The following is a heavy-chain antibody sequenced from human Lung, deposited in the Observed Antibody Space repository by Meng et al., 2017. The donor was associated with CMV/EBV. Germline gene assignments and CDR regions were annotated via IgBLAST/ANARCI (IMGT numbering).Heavy chain of an antibody. CDR1: DGSISNYF. J-gene: IGHJ6*02. CDR3: ARIFWSGYSPAEYYYGMDV. V-gene: IGHV4-59*08. Sequence: SXTXSLXCTVSDGSISNYFWSWIRQPPGKGLEWIGSIYYSVTTNYNPSLRSRVTISLDPSKNQFSLKLSSVTAADTAVYYCARIFWSGYSPAEYYYGMDVWXQGTTVTVSS. D-gene: IGHD3-3*01. CDR2: IYYSVTT.